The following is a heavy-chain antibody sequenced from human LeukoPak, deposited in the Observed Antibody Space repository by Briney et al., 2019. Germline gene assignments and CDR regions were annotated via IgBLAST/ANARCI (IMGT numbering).Heavy chain of an antibody. D-gene: IGHD3-10*01. CDR2: IDLSGGGT. CDR3: ASLGSGSSRIVDFDY. V-gene: IGHV1-46*01. CDR1: GYTFTSYY. J-gene: IGHJ4*02. Sequence: ASVKVSCKASGYTFTSYYMHWVRQAPGQGLEWMGIIDLSGGGTNYAQKFQGRVTMTRDTSTRTVYMELSSLRPEDTAVYYCASLGSGSSRIVDFDYWGQGTLVTVSS.